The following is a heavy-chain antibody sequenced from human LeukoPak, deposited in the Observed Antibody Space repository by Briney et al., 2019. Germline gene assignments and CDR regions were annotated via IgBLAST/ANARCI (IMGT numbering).Heavy chain of an antibody. CDR3: AKDRYSGSYLFDY. Sequence: GRSLRLSCAASGFTFNTYWISWFRQAPGKGLEWVANIKPDGSEKSYVDSVKGRFTISRDNAKNSLSLQMNSLRAEDTAVYYCAKDRYSGSYLFDYWGQGTLVTVSS. CDR1: GFTFNTYW. J-gene: IGHJ4*02. D-gene: IGHD1-26*01. CDR2: IKPDGSEK. V-gene: IGHV3-7*01.